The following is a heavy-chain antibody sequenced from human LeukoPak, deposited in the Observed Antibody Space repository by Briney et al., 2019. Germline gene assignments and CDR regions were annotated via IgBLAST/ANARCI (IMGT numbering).Heavy chain of an antibody. D-gene: IGHD3-10*01. J-gene: IGHJ4*02. V-gene: IGHV1-69*04. CDR2: IIPILGIA. Sequence: SVKVSCKASGGTFSSYAISWVRQAPGQGLEWMGRIIPILGIANYAQKFQGRVTITADKSTSTAYMELSSLRSEDTAVYYCARDTNNLIRGVFAGWGQGTLVTVSS. CDR3: ARDTNNLIRGVFAG. CDR1: GGTFSSYA.